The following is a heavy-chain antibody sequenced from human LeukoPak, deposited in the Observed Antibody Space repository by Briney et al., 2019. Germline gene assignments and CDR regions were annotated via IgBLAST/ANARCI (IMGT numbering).Heavy chain of an antibody. D-gene: IGHD3-10*01. V-gene: IGHV1-69*13. Sequence: GASVKVSCKASGVTFSRLVVSWVRQAPGQGLEWMGRIIPYFGTSNYAQKFQGRVTLTADEATNTAYMELSRLRSDDTAVYYCTRDAGDYGGSGSYPDYWGQGTLVTVSS. CDR3: TRDAGDYGGSGSYPDY. J-gene: IGHJ4*02. CDR1: GVTFSRLV. CDR2: IIPYFGTS.